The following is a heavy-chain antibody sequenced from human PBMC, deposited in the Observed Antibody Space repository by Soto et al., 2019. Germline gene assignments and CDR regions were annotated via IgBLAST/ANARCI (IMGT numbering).Heavy chain of an antibody. V-gene: IGHV4-31*03. D-gene: IGHD6-13*01. J-gene: IGHJ5*02. CDR2: IYYSGST. CDR3: AREGAAAGSENWFDP. CDR1: GGSISSGGYY. Sequence: QVQLQESGPGLVKPSQTLSLTCTVSGGSISSGGYYWSWIRQHPGKGLEWIGYIYYSGSTYYNPSLKSRVTISVDTSKNQCSLKLSSVTAADTAVYYCAREGAAAGSENWFDPWGQGTLVTVSS.